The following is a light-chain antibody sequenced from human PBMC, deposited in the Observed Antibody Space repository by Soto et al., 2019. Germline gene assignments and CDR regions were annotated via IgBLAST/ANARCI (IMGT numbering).Light chain of an antibody. CDR3: CSYTTSNTRQIV. Sequence: LTQPASVSGSPGQSITISCTGTSSDVGGYNYVSWYQQHPGKAPKFMIYDVSNRPSGVSNRFSGSKSGNTASLTISGLQAEDEADYYCCSYTTSNTRQIVFGTGTKLTVL. CDR2: DVS. J-gene: IGLJ1*01. V-gene: IGLV2-14*01. CDR1: SSDVGGYNY.